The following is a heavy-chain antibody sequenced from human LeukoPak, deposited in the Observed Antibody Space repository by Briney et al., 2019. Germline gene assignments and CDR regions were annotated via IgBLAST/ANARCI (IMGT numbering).Heavy chain of an antibody. V-gene: IGHV3-23*01. CDR3: AKEHSVLTMMRGLDS. CDR1: GFTFSNYA. Sequence: PGGSLRLSCAASGFTFSNYALHWVCQAPGKGLEWVSGISVSGGSIYYADSVTGRFTISRDNSKDTLYLQMNSLRVEDTALYYCAKEHSVLTMMRGLDSWGQGTLVTVSS. CDR2: ISVSGGSI. D-gene: IGHD3-22*01. J-gene: IGHJ4*02.